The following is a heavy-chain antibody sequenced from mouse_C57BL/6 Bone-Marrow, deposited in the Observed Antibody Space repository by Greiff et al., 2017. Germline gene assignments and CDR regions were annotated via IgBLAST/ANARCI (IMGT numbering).Heavy chain of an antibody. Sequence: VQLQQSGPGLVQPSQSLSITCSVSGFSLTSYGVHWVRQSPGKGLEWLGVIWRGGSTDYNAAFMSRLSITKDNSKSQVFFKMNSLQADDTAIYYCAKEKGHGSSFYYAMDYWGQGTSVAVSS. CDR3: AKEKGHGSSFYYAMDY. V-gene: IGHV2-5*01. CDR2: IWRGGST. CDR1: GFSLTSYG. D-gene: IGHD1-1*01. J-gene: IGHJ4*01.